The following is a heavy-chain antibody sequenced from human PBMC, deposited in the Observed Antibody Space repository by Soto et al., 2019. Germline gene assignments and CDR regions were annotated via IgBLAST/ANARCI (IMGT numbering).Heavy chain of an antibody. J-gene: IGHJ6*02. CDR3: ARDASSYSLWSGYYPSRNGMDV. CDR2: IWYDGSKK. D-gene: IGHD3-3*01. CDR1: GFTFSSFG. Sequence: QVQVVESGGGVVQPGRSLRLSCAGSGFTFSSFGMHWVRQAPGKGLEWVSLIWYDGSKKSYGDSVKGRFTISRDNSRNTVYLQMNSLRADDTAVYYCARDASSYSLWSGYYPSRNGMDVWGQGTTVTVSS. V-gene: IGHV3-33*01.